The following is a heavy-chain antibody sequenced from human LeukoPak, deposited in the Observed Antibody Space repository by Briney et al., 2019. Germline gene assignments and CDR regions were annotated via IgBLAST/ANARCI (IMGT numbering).Heavy chain of an antibody. CDR1: GFTFSSYG. Sequence: GGSLRLSCAASGFTFSSYGMHWVRQAPGKGLEWVAVIWYDGSNKYYADSVKGRFTISRDNSKNTLYLQMNSLRAEDTAVYYWAKQFAPGSLASFDYWGQGTLVTVSS. CDR3: AKQFAPGSLASFDY. D-gene: IGHD3-3*02. J-gene: IGHJ4*02. V-gene: IGHV3-33*06. CDR2: IWYDGSNK.